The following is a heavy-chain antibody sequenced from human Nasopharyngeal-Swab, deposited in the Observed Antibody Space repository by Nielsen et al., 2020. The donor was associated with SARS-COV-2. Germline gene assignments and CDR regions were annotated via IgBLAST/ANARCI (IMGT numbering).Heavy chain of an antibody. CDR1: GYTLSSYG. D-gene: IGHD3-16*01. Sequence: ASVKVSCKTSGYTLSSYGIAWVRQAPGQGLEWLGWISPYNDYTNYAQKFQGSVTMTSDTSTSTAYLELRSLTSDDTAVYYCARELGVGLFDYWGQGTLVTVSS. CDR3: ARELGVGLFDY. CDR2: ISPYNDYT. V-gene: IGHV1-18*01. J-gene: IGHJ4*02.